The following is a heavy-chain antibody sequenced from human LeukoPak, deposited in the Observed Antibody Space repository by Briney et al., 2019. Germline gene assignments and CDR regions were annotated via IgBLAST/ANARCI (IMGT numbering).Heavy chain of an antibody. CDR3: ARRAVGATQGSYYFDY. J-gene: IGHJ4*02. D-gene: IGHD1-26*01. CDR1: GYSFTSYW. V-gene: IGHV5-51*01. CDR2: IYPGDSDT. Sequence: GESLKISCKGSGYSFTSYWIGWVRQMAGKGLEWMGIIYPGDSDTRYSPSFQGQVTISADKSISTAYLQWSSLKASDTAMYYCARRAVGATQGSYYFDYWGQGTLVTVSS.